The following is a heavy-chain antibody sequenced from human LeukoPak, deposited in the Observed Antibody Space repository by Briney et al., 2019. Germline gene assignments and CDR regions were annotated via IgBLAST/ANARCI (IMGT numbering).Heavy chain of an antibody. V-gene: IGHV3-7*01. Sequence: GGSLRLSCAASGFTFSSYWMAWVRQAPGKGLEWVGNINQDGGAKFSVDSVKGRFTISRDNARNSLFLQMNNLRAEDTGIYYCATSYDSAGNNWGQGTLVTVSS. CDR3: ATSYDSAGNN. J-gene: IGHJ4*02. D-gene: IGHD3-22*01. CDR2: INQDGGAK. CDR1: GFTFSSYW.